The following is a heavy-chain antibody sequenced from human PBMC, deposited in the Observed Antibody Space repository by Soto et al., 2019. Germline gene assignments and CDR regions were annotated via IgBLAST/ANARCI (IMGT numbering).Heavy chain of an antibody. CDR3: ARGVGEVDCSGGSCYSRTYFDY. D-gene: IGHD2-15*01. J-gene: IGHJ4*02. V-gene: IGHV4-34*01. Sequence: QVQLQQWGAGLLKPSETLSLTCAVYSGSFSGYYWSWIRQPPGKGLEWIGEINHSGSTNYNPSLKSRVTISVDTSKNQFSLKLSSVTAADTAVYYCARGVGEVDCSGGSCYSRTYFDYWGQGTLVTVSS. CDR2: INHSGST. CDR1: SGSFSGYY.